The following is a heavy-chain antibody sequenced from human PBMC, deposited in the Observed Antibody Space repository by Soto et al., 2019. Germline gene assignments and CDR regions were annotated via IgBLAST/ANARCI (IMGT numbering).Heavy chain of an antibody. CDR1: GYTFTTYY. D-gene: IGHD3-10*01. V-gene: IGHV1-46*01. CDR2: INPNSGYT. CDR3: ARTPGGEFDY. J-gene: IGHJ4*02. Sequence: QVQLVQSGPEVKKPGASVKISCKASGYTFTTYYIHWVRQAPGQGLEWMGIINPNSGYTNNTQKFQGRVTMTRVTSTSTVYMDLSSLRSEDTAVYYCARTPGGEFDYWGQGTLVTVSA.